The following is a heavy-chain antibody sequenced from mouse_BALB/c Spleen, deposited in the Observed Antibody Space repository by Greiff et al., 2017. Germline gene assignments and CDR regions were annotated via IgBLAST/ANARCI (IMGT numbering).Heavy chain of an antibody. Sequence: EVQGVESGPELVKPGASVKIPCKASGYTFTDYNMDWVKQSHGKSLEWIGDINPNNGGTIYNQKFKGKATLTVDKSSSTAYMELRSLTSEDTAVYYCARKGYRYGGFAYWGQGTLVTVSA. D-gene: IGHD2-14*01. J-gene: IGHJ3*01. CDR1: GYTFTDYN. CDR3: ARKGYRYGGFAY. CDR2: INPNNGGT. V-gene: IGHV1-18*01.